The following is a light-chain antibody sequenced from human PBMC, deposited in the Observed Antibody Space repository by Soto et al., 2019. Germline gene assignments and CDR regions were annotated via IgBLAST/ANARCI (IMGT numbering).Light chain of an antibody. CDR1: QSVTSSY. CDR3: QHYGSSPPIT. J-gene: IGKJ5*01. V-gene: IGKV3-20*01. Sequence: EIVLTQSPGTLSLSPGETATLSCRASQSVTSSYLGWYQQKPGQPPRLLIFGASSRATGIPDRFSGSGSGTDFTLTISRLEPEDFAVYYCQHYGSSPPITFGQGTRLEIK. CDR2: GAS.